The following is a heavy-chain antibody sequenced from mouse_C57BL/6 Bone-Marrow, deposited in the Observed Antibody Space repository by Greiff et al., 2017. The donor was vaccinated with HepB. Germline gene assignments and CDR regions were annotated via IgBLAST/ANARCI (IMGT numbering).Heavy chain of an antibody. J-gene: IGHJ1*03. Sequence: VKLQESGAELVKPGASVKLSCKASGYTFTEYTIHWVKQRSGQGFEWIGWFYPGSVSIKYNEKFKDKATLTADKTSSTVYMELSRLTSEDSAVYFCARHEEECYPLGFDVWGTGTTVTVSS. CDR3: ARHEEECYPLGFDV. CDR2: FYPGSVSI. D-gene: IGHD2-12*01. CDR1: GYTFTEYT. V-gene: IGHV1-62-2*01.